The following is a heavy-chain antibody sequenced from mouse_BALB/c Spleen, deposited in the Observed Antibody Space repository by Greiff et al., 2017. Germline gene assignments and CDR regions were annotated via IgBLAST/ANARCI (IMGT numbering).Heavy chain of an antibody. CDR3: AREDYDYDDWFAY. J-gene: IGHJ3*01. CDR2: ISTYYGDA. V-gene: IGHV1S137*01. D-gene: IGHD2-4*01. Sequence: VQLQQSGAELVRPGVSVKISCKGSGYTFTDYAMHWVKQSHAKSLEWIGVISTYYGDASYNQKFKGKATMTVDKSSSTAYMELARLTSEDSAIYYCAREDYDYDDWFAYWGQGTLVTVSA. CDR1: GYTFTDYA.